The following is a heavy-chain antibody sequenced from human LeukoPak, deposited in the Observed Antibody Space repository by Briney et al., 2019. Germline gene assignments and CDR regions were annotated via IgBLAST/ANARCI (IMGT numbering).Heavy chain of an antibody. J-gene: IGHJ6*02. D-gene: IGHD6-13*01. CDR1: GFTFGDYA. CDR2: IRSKAYGGTT. Sequence: GGSLRLSCTASGFTFGDYAMSWVRQAPGKGLEWVGFIRSKAYGGTTEYAASVKGRFTISRDDSKSIAYLQMNSLKTEDTAVYYCTREGAAAAYGMDVWGQGTTVTVSS. V-gene: IGHV3-49*04. CDR3: TREGAAAAYGMDV.